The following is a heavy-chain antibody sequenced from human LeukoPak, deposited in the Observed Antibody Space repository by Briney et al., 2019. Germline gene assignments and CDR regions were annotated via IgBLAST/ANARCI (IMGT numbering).Heavy chain of an antibody. Sequence: SETLSLTCTVSGYSISSGSYYWSWIRQPAGKGLEWIGRIYTSGSTNYNPSLKSRVTISVDTSKNQFSLKLSSVTAADTAVYYCARVLGSSWFPLFDYWGQGTLVTVSS. CDR1: GYSISSGSYY. CDR2: IYTSGST. D-gene: IGHD6-13*01. CDR3: ARVLGSSWFPLFDY. V-gene: IGHV4-61*02. J-gene: IGHJ4*02.